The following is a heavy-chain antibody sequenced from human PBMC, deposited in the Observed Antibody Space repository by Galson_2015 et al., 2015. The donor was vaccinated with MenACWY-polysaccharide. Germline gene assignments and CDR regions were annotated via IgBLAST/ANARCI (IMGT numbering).Heavy chain of an antibody. Sequence: SETLSLTCTVSGGSIGSYYWSWIRQPAGKGLEWIGRIYTSGSTNYNPSLKSQVTMSVDTSKNQFSLKLSSVTAADTAVYCCARGYSSGWFNWFDPWGQGTLVTVSS. CDR3: ARGYSSGWFNWFDP. CDR1: GGSIGSYY. J-gene: IGHJ5*02. CDR2: IYTSGST. V-gene: IGHV4-4*07. D-gene: IGHD6-19*01.